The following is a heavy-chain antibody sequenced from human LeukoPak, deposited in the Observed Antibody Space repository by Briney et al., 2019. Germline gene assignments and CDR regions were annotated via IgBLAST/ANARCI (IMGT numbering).Heavy chain of an antibody. Sequence: GGSLRLSCAASGFTFNRYNMNWVRRAPGKGLEWVSSISTSSSYIYYADSVKGRFTISRDNAKNSLYLQMNSLRAEDTAVYYCAGENWFDPWGQGTLVTVSS. CDR1: GFTFNRYN. CDR2: ISTSSSYI. V-gene: IGHV3-21*01. J-gene: IGHJ5*02. CDR3: AGENWFDP.